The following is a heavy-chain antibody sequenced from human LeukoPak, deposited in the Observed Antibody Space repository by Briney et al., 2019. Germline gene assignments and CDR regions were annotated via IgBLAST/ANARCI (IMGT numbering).Heavy chain of an antibody. CDR1: GFTFSSYS. J-gene: IGHJ4*02. D-gene: IGHD3-3*01. V-gene: IGHV3-23*01. CDR2: ISGSGGST. CDR3: AKDENFWSGYQSDY. Sequence: GGSLRLSCAASGFTFSSYSMNWVRQAPGKGLEWVSAISGSGGSTYYADSVKGRFTISRDNSKNTLYLQMNSLRAEDTAVYYCAKDENFWSGYQSDYWGQGTLVTVSS.